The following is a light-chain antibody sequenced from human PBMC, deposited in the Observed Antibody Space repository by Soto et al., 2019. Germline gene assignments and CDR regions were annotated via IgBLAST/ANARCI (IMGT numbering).Light chain of an antibody. J-gene: IGKJ5*01. Sequence: DIQMTQSPSTLSASVGDRVTITWRASQSISSWLAWYQQKPGKAPKLLIYKASSLESGVPSRFSGSGSGTEFTLTISSLQPDDFATYYCQQFNSALGITFGQGTRLEIK. CDR1: QSISSW. CDR2: KAS. CDR3: QQFNSALGIT. V-gene: IGKV1-5*03.